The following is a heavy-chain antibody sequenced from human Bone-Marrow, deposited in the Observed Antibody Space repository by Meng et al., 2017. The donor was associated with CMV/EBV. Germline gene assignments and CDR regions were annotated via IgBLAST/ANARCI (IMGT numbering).Heavy chain of an antibody. CDR1: GYTFTSYY. J-gene: IGHJ5*02. Sequence: ASVKVSCKASGYTFTSYYMHGVRQAPGQGLEWMGIINPSGGSTSYAHKFQGRATMTRATATSTVYMELSSLRTEDTAVYYCATSQQLGYNWFDPWGQGTLVTVSS. V-gene: IGHV1-46*01. CDR3: ATSQQLGYNWFDP. CDR2: INPSGGST. D-gene: IGHD6-13*01.